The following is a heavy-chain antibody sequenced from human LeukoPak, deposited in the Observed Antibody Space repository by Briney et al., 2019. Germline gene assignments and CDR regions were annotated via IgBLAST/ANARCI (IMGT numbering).Heavy chain of an antibody. Sequence: SVKVSCKASGGTFSSYAISWVRQAPGQGLEWMGGIIPIFGTANYAQKFQGRVTITADKSTSTAYMELSSLRSEDTAMYYCARDDSSQALDYWGQGTLVTVSS. J-gene: IGHJ4*02. D-gene: IGHD6-19*01. V-gene: IGHV1-69*06. CDR3: ARDDSSQALDY. CDR2: IIPIFGTA. CDR1: GGTFSSYA.